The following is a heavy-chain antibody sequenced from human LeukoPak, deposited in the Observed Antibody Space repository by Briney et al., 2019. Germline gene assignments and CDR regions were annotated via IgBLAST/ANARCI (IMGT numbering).Heavy chain of an antibody. CDR2: IYPGNSDT. CDR1: GYNFVNYW. Sequence: GESLKISCKGSGYNFVNYWIGWVRQMPGKGLQWMGIIYPGNSDTRYSPSFQGQVTISADKSIRTAYLQWTSLKASDTAMYYCARHTGEGSHFQHWGQGSLVTVSS. V-gene: IGHV5-51*01. D-gene: IGHD3-16*01. J-gene: IGHJ1*01. CDR3: ARHTGEGSHFQH.